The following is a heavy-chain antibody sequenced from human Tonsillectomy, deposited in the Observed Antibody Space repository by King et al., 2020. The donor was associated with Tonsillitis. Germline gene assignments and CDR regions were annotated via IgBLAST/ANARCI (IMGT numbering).Heavy chain of an antibody. Sequence: VQLVESGGGVVRPGGSLRLSCAASGFPFDDYGMNWVRQVPGKGLELVSGTNWNGGSTGYADSVRVRFTISRDNAKNSLYLQMNSLGAEDTALYHCARGLRYCSSSSCSEGAFDIWGQGTMVTVSP. CDR1: GFPFDDYG. D-gene: IGHD2-2*01. CDR3: ARGLRYCSSSSCSEGAFDI. CDR2: TNWNGGST. V-gene: IGHV3-20*01. J-gene: IGHJ3*02.